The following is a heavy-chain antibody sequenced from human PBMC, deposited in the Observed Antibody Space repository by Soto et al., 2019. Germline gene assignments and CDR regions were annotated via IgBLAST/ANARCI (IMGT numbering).Heavy chain of an antibody. Sequence: SETLSLTCTVSGGSISSYYWSWIRQPPGKGLEWIGYIYYSGSTNYNPSLKSRVTISVDTSKNQFSLKLSSVTAADTAVYYCARTRYDFWSGYYESYYYYYGMDVWGQGTTVTVSS. CDR1: GGSISSYY. CDR3: ARTRYDFWSGYYESYYYYYGMDV. V-gene: IGHV4-59*01. CDR2: IYYSGST. J-gene: IGHJ6*02. D-gene: IGHD3-3*01.